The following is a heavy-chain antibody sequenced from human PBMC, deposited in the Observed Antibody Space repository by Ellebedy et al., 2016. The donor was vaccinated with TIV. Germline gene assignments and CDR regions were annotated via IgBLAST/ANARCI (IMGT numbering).Heavy chain of an antibody. J-gene: IGHJ6*02. CDR2: ILPIVDSA. Sequence: SVKVSCXASGGTFSSYAMSWVRQAPGQGLEWMGGILPIVDSANYAQKFQGRVTITADESTSTVYMDLSSLRSEDTAVYYCARGLRVIGTPLPQNQYFYYTIDVWGQGTTVIVSS. D-gene: IGHD1-1*01. CDR3: ARGLRVIGTPLPQNQYFYYTIDV. V-gene: IGHV1-69*13. CDR1: GGTFSSYA.